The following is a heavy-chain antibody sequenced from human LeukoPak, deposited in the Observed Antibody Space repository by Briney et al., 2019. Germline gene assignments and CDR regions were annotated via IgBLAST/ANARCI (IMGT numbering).Heavy chain of an antibody. Sequence: GASVKVSCKASGYTFTGYYMHWVRQAPGQGLEWMGWINPNSGGTNYAQKFQGRVTMTRDTSISTAYMELSRLRSDDTAVYYRARSIVVVPAAHLDYWGQGTLVTVSS. J-gene: IGHJ4*02. CDR3: ARSIVVVPAAHLDY. CDR1: GYTFTGYY. V-gene: IGHV1-2*02. CDR2: INPNSGGT. D-gene: IGHD2-2*01.